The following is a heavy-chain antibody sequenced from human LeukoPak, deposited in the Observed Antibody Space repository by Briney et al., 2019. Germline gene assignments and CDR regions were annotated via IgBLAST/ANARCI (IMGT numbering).Heavy chain of an antibody. D-gene: IGHD3-22*01. CDR3: ARGSGYYDSSGHFDY. CDR1: LYTLTGYY. V-gene: IGHV1-2*06. Sequence: ASVKVSRMPSLYTLTGYYIQWVRQAPQQGREWMGRINPNSSVTIYARKFQGRVTTNSDTSISTAYMELSRLRSDDAAVYYCARGSGYYDSSGHFDYWGQGTLVNVSS. J-gene: IGHJ4*02. CDR2: INPNSSVT.